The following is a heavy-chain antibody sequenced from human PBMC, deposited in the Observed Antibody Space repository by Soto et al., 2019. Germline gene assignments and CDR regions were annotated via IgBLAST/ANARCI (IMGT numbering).Heavy chain of an antibody. CDR2: ISSSSSYI. Sequence: GSLRLSCAASGFTFSSYNMNWVRQAPGKGLEWVSSISSSSSYIYYADSVKGRFTISRDNGKNSLYLQMNSLRAEDTAVYYCARDSSSSKFKYWGQGTLVTVSS. CDR3: ARDSSSSKFKY. V-gene: IGHV3-21*01. D-gene: IGHD6-6*01. CDR1: GFTFSSYN. J-gene: IGHJ4*02.